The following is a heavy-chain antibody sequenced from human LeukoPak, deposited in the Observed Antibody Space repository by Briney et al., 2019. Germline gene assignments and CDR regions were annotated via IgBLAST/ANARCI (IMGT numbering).Heavy chain of an antibody. CDR3: ARSITMITNFDY. J-gene: IGHJ4*02. CDR1: GFTVSSNY. CDR2: IYSGGGT. Sequence: PGGSLRLSCAASGFTVSSNYMSWVRQAAGKGLEWVSVIYSGGGTYYADSVKGRFTISRDNSKNMLYLQMNSLRVEDTAVYYCARSITMITNFDYWGQGTLVTVSS. D-gene: IGHD3-22*01. V-gene: IGHV3-66*01.